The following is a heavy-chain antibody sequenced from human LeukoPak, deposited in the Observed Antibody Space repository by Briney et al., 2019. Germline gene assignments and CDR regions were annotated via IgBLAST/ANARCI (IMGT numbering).Heavy chain of an antibody. J-gene: IGHJ4*02. V-gene: IGHV1-8*01. CDR3: ARALAGVWGSYRPPLGY. Sequence: ASVTVSCKASGYTFTSYDINWVRQATGQGLEWMGWMNPNSGNTGYAQKFQGRVTMTRNTSISTAYMELSSLRSEDTAVYYCARALAGVWGSYRPPLGYWGQGTLVTVSS. D-gene: IGHD3-16*02. CDR1: GYTFTSYD. CDR2: MNPNSGNT.